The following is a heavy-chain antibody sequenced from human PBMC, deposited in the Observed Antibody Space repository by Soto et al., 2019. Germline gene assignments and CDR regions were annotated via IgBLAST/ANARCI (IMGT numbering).Heavy chain of an antibody. CDR3: ARGYCCGGSCYDPPPY. J-gene: IGHJ4*02. CDR2: IYYSGST. CDR1: GGSISSGGYY. Sequence: QVQLQESGPGLVKPSQTLSLTCTVSGGSISSGGYYWSWIRQHPGKGLEWIGYIYYSGSTYYNPSLKSRVTLAVDTSKNQFYLKLSSVTAADTAVYYCARGYCCGGSCYDPPPYWGQGTLVTVSS. D-gene: IGHD2-15*01. V-gene: IGHV4-31*03.